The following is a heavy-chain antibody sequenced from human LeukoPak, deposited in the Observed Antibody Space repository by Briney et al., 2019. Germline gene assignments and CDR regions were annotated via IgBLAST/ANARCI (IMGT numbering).Heavy chain of an antibody. CDR3: ARDTPESYFDY. V-gene: IGHV4-38-2*02. CDR2: IYYSGST. CDR1: GYSISSGYY. Sequence: SETLSLTCTVSGYSISSGYYWGWIRQPPGKGLEWIGSIYYSGSTYYNPSLKSRVTISVDTSKNQFSLKLSSVTAADTAVYYCARDTPESYFDYWGQGTPVTVSS. J-gene: IGHJ4*02.